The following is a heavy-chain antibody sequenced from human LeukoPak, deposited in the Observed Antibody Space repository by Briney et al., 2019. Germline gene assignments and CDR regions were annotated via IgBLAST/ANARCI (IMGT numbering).Heavy chain of an antibody. CDR1: GFTFSNYW. CDR2: MKPDGSEK. V-gene: IGHV3-7*01. J-gene: IGHJ4*02. CDR3: ARVHAD. Sequence: PGGSLRLSCAASGFTFSNYWMTWVRQAPGKGLEWVANMKPDGSEKYYVDSVKGRFTISRDNAKNSLYLHMNSQTAEDTAVYYCARVHADWGQGTLVTVSS.